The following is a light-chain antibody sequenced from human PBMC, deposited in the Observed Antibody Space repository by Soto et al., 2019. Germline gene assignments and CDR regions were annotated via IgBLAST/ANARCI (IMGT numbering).Light chain of an antibody. CDR3: QQSGGSPFT. J-gene: IGKJ3*01. Sequence: EIVLTQSPGTLSLSPGERATLSCRASQSVSVNSLAWYQQKGGQAPRLLIYAASTRATGVPDRFSGTGSGTDFALTNSRLETDDSAVYYCQQSGGSPFTFGPGTKVDIK. CDR1: QSVSVNS. V-gene: IGKV3-20*01. CDR2: AAS.